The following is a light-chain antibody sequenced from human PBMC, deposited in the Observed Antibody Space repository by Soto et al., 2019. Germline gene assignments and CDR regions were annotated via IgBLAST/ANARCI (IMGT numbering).Light chain of an antibody. Sequence: EIVLTQSPGTLSLSPGERATLSCRASQSGSTSYLAWYQQNTDQAPRLLMYVASSRATGISDRFSGSGSGTDFTLTISTLEPEDFAMYSCQQYGDLPRTFGQGTKVEIK. V-gene: IGKV3-20*01. CDR3: QQYGDLPRT. J-gene: IGKJ1*01. CDR1: QSGSTSY. CDR2: VAS.